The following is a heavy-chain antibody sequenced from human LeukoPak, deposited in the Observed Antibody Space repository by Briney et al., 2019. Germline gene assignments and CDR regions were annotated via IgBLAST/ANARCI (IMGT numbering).Heavy chain of an antibody. CDR1: GFTFSSYW. V-gene: IGHV3-74*01. CDR2: ISTDASST. CDR3: AKDLIGTWAPDY. D-gene: IGHD1-1*01. J-gene: IGHJ4*02. Sequence: PGGSLRLSCAGSGFTFSSYWMHWVRQAPGKGLVWVSRISTDASSTTYADSVKGRFTISRDNSKDTLYLQMNSLRGEDTAVYYCAKDLIGTWAPDYWGQGTLVTVSS.